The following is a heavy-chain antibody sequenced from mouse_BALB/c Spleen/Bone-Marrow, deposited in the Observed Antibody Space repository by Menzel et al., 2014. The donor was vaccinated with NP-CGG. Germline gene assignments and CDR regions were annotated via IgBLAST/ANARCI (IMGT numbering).Heavy chain of an antibody. CDR2: ISSGGGST. D-gene: IGHD1-1*01. V-gene: IGHV5-12-1*01. Sequence: EVNAVESGGGLVKPGGSLKLSCAASGFAFSSYDMSWVRQTPEKRLEWVAYISSGGGSTYYPDTVKGRFTISRDNAKNTLYLQMSSLKSEDTAMYYCARDLLRDYFDYWGQGTTLTVSS. CDR1: GFAFSSYD. CDR3: ARDLLRDYFDY. J-gene: IGHJ2*01.